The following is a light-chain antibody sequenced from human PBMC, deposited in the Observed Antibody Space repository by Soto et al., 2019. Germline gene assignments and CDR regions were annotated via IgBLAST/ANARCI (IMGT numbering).Light chain of an antibody. CDR1: QSISTW. CDR3: QQYNSYSPT. CDR2: KAS. V-gene: IGKV1-5*03. J-gene: IGKJ1*01. Sequence: DIQMTQSPSTLSTSVGDGVTITCRASQSISTWLAWYQQKPGKAPKLLIYKASTLQSGVPSRFSGSGSGTEFTLTISSLQPDDFATYYCQQYNSYSPTFGQGTKVES.